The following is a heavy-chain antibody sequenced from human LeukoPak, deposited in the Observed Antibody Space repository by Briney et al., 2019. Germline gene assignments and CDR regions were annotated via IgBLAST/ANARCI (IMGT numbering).Heavy chain of an antibody. V-gene: IGHV1-18*01. J-gene: IGHJ6*02. CDR3: ARDPTLNSGSHPIYYYYGMDV. D-gene: IGHD1-26*01. CDR1: GYSFTSYG. CDR2: ISAYNGNT. Sequence: ASVKVSCKASGYSFTSYGISWVRQAPGQGLEWMGWISAYNGNTNYAQKLQGRVTMTTDTSTSTAYMELRRLRSDDTAVYYCARDPTLNSGSHPIYYYYGMDVWGQGTTVTVSS.